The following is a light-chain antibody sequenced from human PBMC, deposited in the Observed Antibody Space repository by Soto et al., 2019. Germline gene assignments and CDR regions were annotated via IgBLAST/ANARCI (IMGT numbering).Light chain of an antibody. J-gene: IGKJ1*01. CDR3: QQYSSYSQT. CDR1: QSVSSGY. V-gene: IGKV3-20*01. CDR2: GAS. Sequence: DILLTQSPGTVYLSLGERATLPCRASQSVSSGYLAWYQQRPGQAPRLLIYGASTRASGIPDRFSGSGSGTEFTLTISRLEPDDFAVYYCQQYSSYSQTFGQGTKVDIK.